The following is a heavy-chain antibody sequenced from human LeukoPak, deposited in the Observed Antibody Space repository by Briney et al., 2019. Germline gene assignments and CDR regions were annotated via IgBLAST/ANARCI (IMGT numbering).Heavy chain of an antibody. CDR1: GFTFSTYA. D-gene: IGHD3-22*01. Sequence: GGSLRLSCAASGFTFSTYAMSWVRQAPGKGLEWVAAISGRGGSPYYTDSVKGRFTISRDNSKNTLYLQMNSLSAEDTAVYYCAGRNYYDSSGYPPVDFWGQGTLATVSS. CDR2: ISGRGGSP. CDR3: AGRNYYDSSGYPPVDF. J-gene: IGHJ4*02. V-gene: IGHV3-23*01.